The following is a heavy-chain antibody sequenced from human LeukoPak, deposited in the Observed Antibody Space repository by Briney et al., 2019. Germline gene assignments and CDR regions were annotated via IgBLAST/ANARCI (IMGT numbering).Heavy chain of an antibody. J-gene: IGHJ4*02. CDR2: ITTSGRTI. CDR1: GFTFSSYE. D-gene: IGHD4-17*01. V-gene: IGHV3-48*03. CDR3: TRGEDYGTNSFDY. Sequence: GGSLRLSCAASGFTFSSYEMNWVRQAPGKGLEWVSYITTSGRTIYYADSVKGRFTISRDNAKNSLYLQMNSLRAEDTAVYYCTRGEDYGTNSFDYWGQGTLVTVSS.